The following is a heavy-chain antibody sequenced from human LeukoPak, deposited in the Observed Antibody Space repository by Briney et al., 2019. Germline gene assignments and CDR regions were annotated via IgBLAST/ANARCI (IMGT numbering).Heavy chain of an antibody. CDR2: IRYDGSNK. Sequence: EGSLRLPCAASGFTFSSYGMHWVRQAPGKGLEWVAFIRYDGSNKYYADSVKGRFTISRDNSKNTLYLQMNSLRAEDTAVYYCAKSLYYYDSSGLLDYWGQGTLVTVSS. CDR1: GFTFSSYG. J-gene: IGHJ4*02. CDR3: AKSLYYYDSSGLLDY. V-gene: IGHV3-30*02. D-gene: IGHD3-22*01.